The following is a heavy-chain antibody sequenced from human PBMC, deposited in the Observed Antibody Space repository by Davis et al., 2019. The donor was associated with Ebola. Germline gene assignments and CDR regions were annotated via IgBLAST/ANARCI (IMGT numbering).Heavy chain of an antibody. V-gene: IGHV5-51*01. CDR1: GFTFTNYW. J-gene: IGHJ1*01. CDR2: IYPRDSDT. D-gene: IGHD3-22*01. Sequence: GESLKISCKDFGFTFTNYWIAWVRQMPGKGLECMGVIYPRDSDTRYSPSFQGQVTISADKSINTAYLQWSSLKASDTAMYYCARSRHYYDSSPQHWGQGTLVTVSS. CDR3: ARSRHYYDSSPQH.